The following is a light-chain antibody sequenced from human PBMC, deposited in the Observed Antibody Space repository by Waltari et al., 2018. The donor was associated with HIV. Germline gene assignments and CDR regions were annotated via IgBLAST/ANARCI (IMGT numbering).Light chain of an antibody. CDR1: SSDVGVYNS. CDR2: EVN. CDR3: SSYEGNIHHVV. Sequence: QSALTQPPSASGSPGQSVTISCTGTSSDVGVYNSVSWYQQHPGKAPQLMIYEVNKRPSGVPDRFSASKSGNTASLTVSGLQAEDEADYYCSSYEGNIHHVVFGGGTRLTVL. V-gene: IGLV2-8*01. J-gene: IGLJ2*01.